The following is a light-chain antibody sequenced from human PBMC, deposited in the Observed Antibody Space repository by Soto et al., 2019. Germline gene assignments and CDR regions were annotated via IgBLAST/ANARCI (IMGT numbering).Light chain of an antibody. Sequence: DIQMTQSPSSLAASVGDRVTISCRASQRIDSYLNWYRHRPGEAPKLLIYAASRLQSGVPSRFSGSGSGTDFTLSISSLQPEDFATYYCQQSYNAPHTFGPGTKVDIK. CDR3: QQSYNAPHT. CDR1: QRIDSY. J-gene: IGKJ2*01. CDR2: AAS. V-gene: IGKV1-39*01.